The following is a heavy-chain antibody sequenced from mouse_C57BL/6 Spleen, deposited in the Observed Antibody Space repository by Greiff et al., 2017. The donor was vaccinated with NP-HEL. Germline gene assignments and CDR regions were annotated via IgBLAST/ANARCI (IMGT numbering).Heavy chain of an antibody. CDR1: GYTFTSYG. CDR3: ARRGDSSDQLGAMDY. Sequence: QVQLQQSGAELARPGASVKLSCKASGYTFTSYGISWVKQRTGQGLEWIGEIYPRSGNTYYNEKFKGKATLTADKSSSTAYMELRSLTSEDSAVYFCARRGDSSDQLGAMDYWGQGTSVTVSS. J-gene: IGHJ4*01. V-gene: IGHV1-81*01. CDR2: IYPRSGNT. D-gene: IGHD3-2*02.